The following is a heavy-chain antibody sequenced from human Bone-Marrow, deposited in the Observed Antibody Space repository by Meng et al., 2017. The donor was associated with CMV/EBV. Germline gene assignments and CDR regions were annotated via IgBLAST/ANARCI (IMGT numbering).Heavy chain of an antibody. CDR3: ASGGNPAGYYYGMDV. D-gene: IGHD4-23*01. J-gene: IGHJ6*02. V-gene: IGHV1-18*01. CDR2: ISAYNGNT. Sequence: ASVKVSCKASGYTFTSYGISWVRQAPGQGLEWMGWISAYNGNTNFAQNLQGRVTMTADTSTSTAYMELRSLRSDDTAVYYCASGGNPAGYYYGMDVWGQGTTVTVSS. CDR1: GYTFTSYG.